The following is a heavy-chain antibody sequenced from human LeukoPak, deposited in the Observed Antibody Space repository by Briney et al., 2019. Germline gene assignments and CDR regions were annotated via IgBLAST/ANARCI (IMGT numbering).Heavy chain of an antibody. CDR2: INHSGST. CDR3: ARFGYYGSGSYYKPRVWDY. J-gene: IGHJ4*02. V-gene: IGHV4-34*01. Sequence: SETLSLTCAVYGGSLSGYYRSWIRQPPGKGLEWIGEINHSGSTNYNPSLKSRVTISVDTSKNQFSLKLSSVTAADTAVYYCARFGYYGSGSYYKPRVWDYWGQGTLVTVSS. CDR1: GGSLSGYY. D-gene: IGHD3-10*01.